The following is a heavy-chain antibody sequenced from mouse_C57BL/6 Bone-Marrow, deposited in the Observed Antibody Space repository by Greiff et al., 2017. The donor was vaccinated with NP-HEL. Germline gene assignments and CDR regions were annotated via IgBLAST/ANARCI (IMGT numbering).Heavy chain of an antibody. Sequence: EVQLVESGGELVKPGGSLKLSCAASGFTFSSYGMPWVRQTPDKRLEWVATISSGGSYTYYPESVKGRGTISRDTSTNTLYLQISSLMSEETAMYSCASDYSSNYFDYWGQGTTLTVSS. CDR2: ISSGGSYT. D-gene: IGHD2-5*01. J-gene: IGHJ2*01. CDR3: ASDYSSNYFDY. CDR1: GFTFSSYG. V-gene: IGHV5-6*01.